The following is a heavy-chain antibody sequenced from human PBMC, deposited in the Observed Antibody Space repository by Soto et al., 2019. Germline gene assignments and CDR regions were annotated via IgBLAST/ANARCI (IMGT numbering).Heavy chain of an antibody. J-gene: IGHJ4*02. Sequence: SETLSLTCAVSGYSISLGYYWGWIRQPPGKGLEWIGSIYHSGNTYYNPSLKSRVSISLDTSRNHFSLELTSVTAADTAVNYRARVKSAVRGGFDYWGLATQVAVS. CDR3: ARVKSAVRGGFDY. V-gene: IGHV4-38-2*01. CDR1: GYSISLGYY. D-gene: IGHD2-15*01. CDR2: IYHSGNT.